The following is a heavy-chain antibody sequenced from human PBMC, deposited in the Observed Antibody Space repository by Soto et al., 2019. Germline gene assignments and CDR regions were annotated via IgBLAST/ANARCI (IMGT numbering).Heavy chain of an antibody. J-gene: IGHJ3*02. Sequence: QVQLQESGPGPVKPSETLYLTCTVSGGSISSYYWSWIRQPPGKGLEWIGYIYYSGSTNYNPSLKSRVTISVDTSKNQFSLKLSSVTAADTAVYYCARDQEVSDAFDIWGQGTMVTVSS. CDR2: IYYSGST. CDR3: ARDQEVSDAFDI. D-gene: IGHD2-8*01. CDR1: GGSISSYY. V-gene: IGHV4-59*01.